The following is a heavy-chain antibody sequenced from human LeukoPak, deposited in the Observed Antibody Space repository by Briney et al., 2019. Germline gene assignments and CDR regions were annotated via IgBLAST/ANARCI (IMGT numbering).Heavy chain of an antibody. Sequence: ASVKVSCKASGYTFTGYYMHWVRQAPGQGLEWMGWINPNSGGTNYAQKFQGRVTMTRDTSISTAYMELSRLRSDDTAVYYCARGTKVGATPPYAFDIWGQGTMVTVSS. CDR3: ARGTKVGATPPYAFDI. CDR2: INPNSGGT. V-gene: IGHV1-2*02. J-gene: IGHJ3*02. CDR1: GYTFTGYY. D-gene: IGHD1-26*01.